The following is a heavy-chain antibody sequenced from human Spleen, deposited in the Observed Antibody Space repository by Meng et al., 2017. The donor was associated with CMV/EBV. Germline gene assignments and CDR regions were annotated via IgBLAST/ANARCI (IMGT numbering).Heavy chain of an antibody. Sequence: SVKVSCKASGYTFTNYGFSWVRQAPGQGLEWMGGIIPIFGTANYAQKFQGRVTITSDESTSTAYMELNSLRSEDTAVYYCARQEKYYYYYGLDVWGQGTTVTVSS. CDR3: ARQEKYYYYYGLDV. CDR2: IIPIFGTA. CDR1: GYTFTNYG. J-gene: IGHJ6*02. V-gene: IGHV1-69*13.